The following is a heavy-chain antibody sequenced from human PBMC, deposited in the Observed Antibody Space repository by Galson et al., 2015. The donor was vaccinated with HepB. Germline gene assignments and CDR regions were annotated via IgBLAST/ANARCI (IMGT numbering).Heavy chain of an antibody. J-gene: IGHJ4*02. D-gene: IGHD6-13*01. CDR2: IHSDGSST. Sequence: SLRLSCAASGFTFSSYAMSWVRQAPGKGLVWVSRIHSDGSSTSYADSVKGRFTISRDNAKNTLYLQMNSLRAEDTAVYYCATSRTFDYWGQGTLVTVSS. CDR3: ATSRTFDY. V-gene: IGHV3-74*01. CDR1: GFTFSSYA.